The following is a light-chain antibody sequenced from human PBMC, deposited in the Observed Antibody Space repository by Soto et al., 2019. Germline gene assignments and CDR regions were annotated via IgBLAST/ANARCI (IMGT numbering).Light chain of an antibody. V-gene: IGLV1-51*01. Sequence: QSVLTQPPSVSAAPGQKVTISCSGSSSNIGNNYVSWYQQLPGTAPKLLIYDNNKRPSGIPDRFSGSKSGTSATLGITGLQTGDEADYYCGTWDSSLSAYVLGTGTQLTVL. J-gene: IGLJ1*01. CDR2: DNN. CDR1: SSNIGNNY. CDR3: GTWDSSLSAYV.